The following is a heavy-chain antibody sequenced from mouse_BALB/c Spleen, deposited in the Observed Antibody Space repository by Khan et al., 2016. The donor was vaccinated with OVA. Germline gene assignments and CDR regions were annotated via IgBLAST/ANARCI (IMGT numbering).Heavy chain of an antibody. V-gene: IGHV1-26*01. CDR3: ARGYDFFAY. CDR2: FNPNTGGS. J-gene: IGHJ3*01. Sequence: VQLKQSGPDLVKPGASVKISCKASGYSFTLYYMTWVKQSHGKSLEWIGRFNPNTGGSDYNQEFKGKAILTVDKSSNTAYMELHSLTSEDSAVYYCARGYDFFAYWGQGTLVTVSA. CDR1: GYSFTLYY. D-gene: IGHD2-14*01.